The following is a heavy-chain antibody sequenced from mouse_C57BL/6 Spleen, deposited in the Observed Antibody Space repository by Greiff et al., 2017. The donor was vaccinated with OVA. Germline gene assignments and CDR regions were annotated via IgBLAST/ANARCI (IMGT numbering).Heavy chain of an antibody. Sequence: VQRVESGAELVRPGASVKLSCKASGYTFTDYYINWVKQRPGQGLEWIARIYPGSGNTYYNEKFKGKATLTAEKSSSTAYMQLSSLTSEDSAVYFCARDDGYLAWFAYWGQGTLVTVSA. CDR2: IYPGSGNT. D-gene: IGHD2-3*01. CDR3: ARDDGYLAWFAY. V-gene: IGHV1-76*01. CDR1: GYTFTDYY. J-gene: IGHJ3*01.